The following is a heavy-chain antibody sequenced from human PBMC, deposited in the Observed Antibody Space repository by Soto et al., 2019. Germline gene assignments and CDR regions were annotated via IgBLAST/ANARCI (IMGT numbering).Heavy chain of an antibody. CDR2: IKSRDDGGAT. J-gene: IGHJ5*02. V-gene: IGHV3-15*01. CDR1: GFTFSNEW. CDR3: TTYIVEAATVYDP. Sequence: GGSLRLSCAASGFTFSNEWLSWVRQAPGKGLEWVGRIKSRDDGGATNYATTVKGRFIISRDDSKNTLYLQLNNLKPEDTAVYYCTTYIVEAATVYDPWGQGTLVTVSS. D-gene: IGHD6-25*01.